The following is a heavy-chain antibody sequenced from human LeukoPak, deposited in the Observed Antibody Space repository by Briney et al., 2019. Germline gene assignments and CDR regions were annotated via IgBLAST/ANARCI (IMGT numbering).Heavy chain of an antibody. CDR3: AREVNWRFDY. CDR1: GFTYSSYP. Sequence: PGGSLRPLCAASGFTYSSYPMHWVRQAPGKGLEYVSAISSNGGSTYYANSVKGRFTISRDNSKNTLYLQMGSLRGEDMAVYYCAREVNWRFDYWGQGTLVTVSS. J-gene: IGHJ4*02. V-gene: IGHV3-64*01. CDR2: ISSNGGST. D-gene: IGHD1-1*01.